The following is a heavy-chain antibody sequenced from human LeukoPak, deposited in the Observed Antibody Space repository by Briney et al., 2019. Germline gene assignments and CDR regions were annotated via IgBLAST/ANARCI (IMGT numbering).Heavy chain of an antibody. Sequence: GGSLRLSCAASGFTFSNAWMSWVRQAPGKGLEWVANIKPDGGEKFYVDSVRGRFTISRDNAKNSLYLQMNSLRAEDTAVYYCARGGLNFDAFDIWGQGTMVTVSS. CDR2: IKPDGGEK. CDR3: ARGGLNFDAFDI. V-gene: IGHV3-7*01. D-gene: IGHD1-7*01. CDR1: GFTFSNAW. J-gene: IGHJ3*02.